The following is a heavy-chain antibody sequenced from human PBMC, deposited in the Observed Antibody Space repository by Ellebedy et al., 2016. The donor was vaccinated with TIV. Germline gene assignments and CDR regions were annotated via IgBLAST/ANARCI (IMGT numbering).Heavy chain of an antibody. Sequence: SETLSLXXVVSGGAISSSNWWSWVRQPPGKGLEWIGEIYHSGSTNYNPSLKSRVTISVDKSKNQFSLNLSSVTAADTAVYYCAKDPGGIAVAVVGNWGQGTLVTVSS. D-gene: IGHD6-19*01. J-gene: IGHJ4*02. CDR2: IYHSGST. CDR1: GGAISSSNW. V-gene: IGHV4-4*02. CDR3: AKDPGGIAVAVVGN.